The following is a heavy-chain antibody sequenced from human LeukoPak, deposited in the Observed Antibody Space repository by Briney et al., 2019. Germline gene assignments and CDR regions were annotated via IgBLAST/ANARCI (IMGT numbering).Heavy chain of an antibody. CDR3: ARSGSSGWYFDY. J-gene: IGHJ4*02. V-gene: IGHV3-48*03. D-gene: IGHD6-19*01. CDR2: ISSSGSTI. Sequence: GGSLRLSCAASGFTFSSYEMNWVRQAPGKGQEWVSYISSSGSTIYYADSVKGRFTISRDNAKNSPYLQMNSLRAEDTAVYYCARSGSSGWYFDYWGQGTLVTVSS. CDR1: GFTFSSYE.